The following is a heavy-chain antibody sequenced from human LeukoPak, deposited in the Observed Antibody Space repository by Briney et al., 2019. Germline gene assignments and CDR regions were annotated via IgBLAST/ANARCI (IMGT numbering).Heavy chain of an antibody. J-gene: IGHJ4*02. CDR1: GYTFTSYY. D-gene: IGHD3-10*01. V-gene: IGHV1-46*01. Sequence: ASVKVSCKASGYTFTSYYMHWVRQAPGQGVEGMGVINPSGGSTSYEKKFQGRVTMTRDTSTSTVYMELSSLRSEDTAVYYCARGNPLWFGELYLDYWGQGTLVTVSS. CDR3: ARGNPLWFGELYLDY. CDR2: INPSGGST.